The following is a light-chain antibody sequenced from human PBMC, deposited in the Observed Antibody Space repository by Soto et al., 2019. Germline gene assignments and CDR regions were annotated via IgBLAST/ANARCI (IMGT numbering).Light chain of an antibody. J-gene: IGKJ2*01. CDR2: AAS. V-gene: IGKV1-6*01. CDR1: QGIRSA. CDR3: LQHYNYPYT. Sequence: IQVTQSPSSLSASVGDRVTITCRTSQGIRSALGWYQQKPGKVPKLLIYAASNLQSGVPSRFSGSRSGTDFTLTISSLQPEDFATYYCLQHYNYPYTFGQGTKVDIK.